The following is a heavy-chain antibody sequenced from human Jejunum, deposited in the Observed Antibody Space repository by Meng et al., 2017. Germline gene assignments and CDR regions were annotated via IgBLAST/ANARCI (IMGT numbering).Heavy chain of an antibody. V-gene: IGHV4-4*02. J-gene: IGHJ4*02. CDR2: IDPSEST. D-gene: IGHD2-8*01. CDR3: ARAYCTDVSCHDFFDS. Sequence: QVQLQEPGPGLVKPSGTLSLTCAGSGASISRTNWWSWVRQPPGKGLEWIGKIDPSESTHYNPSLKGRVTISADRSKNQFSLRLTSVTAADTAIYYCARAYCTDVSCHDFFDSWGQGTLVTVSS. CDR1: GASISRTNW.